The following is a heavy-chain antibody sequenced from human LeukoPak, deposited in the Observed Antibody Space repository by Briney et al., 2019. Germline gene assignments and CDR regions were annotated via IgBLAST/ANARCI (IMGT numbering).Heavy chain of an antibody. D-gene: IGHD6-13*01. J-gene: IGHJ4*02. Sequence: SETLSLTCTVSGVSISSYYWSWIRQPPGKGLEWIGYIYYSGSTNYNPSLKSRVTISVDTSKNQFSLKLSSVTAADTAVYYCARGVAAAGMGFDYWGQGTLVTVSS. CDR2: IYYSGST. V-gene: IGHV4-59*01. CDR3: ARGVAAAGMGFDY. CDR1: GVSISSYY.